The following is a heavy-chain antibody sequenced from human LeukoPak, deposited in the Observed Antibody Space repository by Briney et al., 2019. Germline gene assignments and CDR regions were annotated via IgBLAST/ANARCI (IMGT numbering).Heavy chain of an antibody. V-gene: IGHV4-59*01. J-gene: IGHJ4*02. CDR2: IYYSGST. Sequence: PSETLSLTCTVSGGSISSYYWSWLRQPPGKGLEWIGYIYYSGSTNYNPSLKSRVTISVDTSKNQFSLKLSSVTAADTAVYYCAGLITGTTYYWGQGTLVTVSS. CDR1: GGSISSYY. CDR3: AGLITGTTYY. D-gene: IGHD1-7*01.